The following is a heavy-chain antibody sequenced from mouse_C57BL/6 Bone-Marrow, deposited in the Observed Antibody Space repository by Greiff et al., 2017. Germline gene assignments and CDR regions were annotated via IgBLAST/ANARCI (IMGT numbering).Heavy chain of an antibody. Sequence: VQLQQSGAELVRPGASVKLSCTASGFNIKDDYMHWVKQRPEQGLEWIGWIDPENGDTEYASKFQGKATITADTSSNTAYLHLSSLTSEDTAVYYCTTCYYEGFAFWGQGTLVTVSA. J-gene: IGHJ3*01. D-gene: IGHD1-1*01. CDR1: GFNIKDDY. CDR3: TTCYYEGFAF. V-gene: IGHV14-4*01. CDR2: IDPENGDT.